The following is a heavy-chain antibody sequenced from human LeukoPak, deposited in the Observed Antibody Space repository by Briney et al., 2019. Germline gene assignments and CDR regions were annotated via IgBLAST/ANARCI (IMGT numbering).Heavy chain of an antibody. Sequence: GGSLRLSCAASGFTFSNAWMSWVRQAPGKGLEWVGRIKSKTDGGATDYAAPVKGRFTISRDDSKNTLYLQMNSLETEDTAVYYCTTAKAYYYDSSGLDYWGQGTLVTVSS. CDR1: GFTFSNAW. CDR3: TTAKAYYYDSSGLDY. D-gene: IGHD3-22*01. J-gene: IGHJ4*02. V-gene: IGHV3-15*01. CDR2: IKSKTDGGAT.